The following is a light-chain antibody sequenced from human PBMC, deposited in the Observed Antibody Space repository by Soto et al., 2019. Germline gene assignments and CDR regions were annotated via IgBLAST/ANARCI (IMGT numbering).Light chain of an antibody. CDR3: SSYTTISSLV. CDR2: EVN. V-gene: IGLV2-14*01. Sequence: QPVLTQPASVSGSPGQSITISCTGTTSDVGGYNYVSWYQQHPGKAPKVMIYEVNNRPSGVSNRFFGSKSGNTASLTISGLQAEDEADYYCSSYTTISSLVFGGGTKLTVL. J-gene: IGLJ2*01. CDR1: TSDVGGYNY.